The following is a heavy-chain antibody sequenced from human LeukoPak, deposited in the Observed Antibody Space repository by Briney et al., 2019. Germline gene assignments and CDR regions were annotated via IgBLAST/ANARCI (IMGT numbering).Heavy chain of an antibody. CDR1: GYTFTSYG. Sequence: EASVKVSCKASGYTFTSYGISWVRPAPGQGLEWMGWISAYNGNTNYAQKLQGRVTMTTDTSTSTAYMELRSLRSDDTAVYYCARILVGATYFDYWGQGTLVTVSS. J-gene: IGHJ4*02. V-gene: IGHV1-18*01. CDR2: ISAYNGNT. CDR3: ARILVGATYFDY. D-gene: IGHD1-26*01.